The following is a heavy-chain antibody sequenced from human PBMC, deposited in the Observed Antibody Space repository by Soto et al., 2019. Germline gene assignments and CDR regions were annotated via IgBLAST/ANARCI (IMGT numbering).Heavy chain of an antibody. J-gene: IGHJ5*02. CDR1: CDSVYVSL. CDR2: IYYRGST. D-gene: IGHD1-26*01. V-gene: IGHV4-59*02. Sequence: SESLYLSCASSCDSVYVSLWTWFRQPLGKPLEWIGYIYYRGSTNYNPSLKSRLTLSVDTSKNQIFLRLNSVTAADTAVYYCASSAIVGREVNTWFDPWGQGILVTVSS. CDR3: ASSAIVGREVNTWFDP.